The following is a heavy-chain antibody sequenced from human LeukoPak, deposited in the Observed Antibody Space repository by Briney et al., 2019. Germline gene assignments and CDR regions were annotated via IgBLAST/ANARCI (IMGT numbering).Heavy chain of an antibody. D-gene: IGHD1-26*01. CDR3: TTDLRWELRPLDY. Sequence: RSGGSLRLSCAASGFTFSNACMSWVRQAPGKGLEWVGRIRSNTDGGTADYSAPVKCRFTISRDDSKNTLFMQMNSLKSEDTAVYYCTTDLRWELRPLDYWGQGTLVTVSS. CDR1: GFTFSNAC. J-gene: IGHJ4*02. CDR2: IRSNTDGGTA. V-gene: IGHV3-15*01.